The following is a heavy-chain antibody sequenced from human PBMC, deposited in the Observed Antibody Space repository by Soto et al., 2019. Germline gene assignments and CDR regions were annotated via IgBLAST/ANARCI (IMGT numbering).Heavy chain of an antibody. Sequence: SATLSITCAVYGGSFSDYSWTWIRQPPGKGLEWIGEINDSGSTNYTPSLERRVTISRDTSKNRFSLKLSSVTAADTAVYYCARGSHKLHSYDSSGFYHYVDYWGQGSLVTVSS. CDR1: GGSFSDYS. CDR2: INDSGST. D-gene: IGHD3-22*01. V-gene: IGHV4-34*01. CDR3: ARGSHKLHSYDSSGFYHYVDY. J-gene: IGHJ4*02.